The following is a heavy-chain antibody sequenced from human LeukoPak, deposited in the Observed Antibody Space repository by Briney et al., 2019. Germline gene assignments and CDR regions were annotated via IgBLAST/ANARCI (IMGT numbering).Heavy chain of an antibody. CDR3: ARDDYDILTGYFPFDY. V-gene: IGHV3-23*01. CDR2: ISGSGGST. J-gene: IGHJ4*02. D-gene: IGHD3-9*01. Sequence: GGSLRLSCAASGFTFSSYSMNWVRQAPGKGLEWVSAISGSGGSTYYADSVKGRFTISRDNSKNTLYLQMNSLRAEDTAVYYCARDDYDILTGYFPFDYWGQGTLVTVSS. CDR1: GFTFSSYS.